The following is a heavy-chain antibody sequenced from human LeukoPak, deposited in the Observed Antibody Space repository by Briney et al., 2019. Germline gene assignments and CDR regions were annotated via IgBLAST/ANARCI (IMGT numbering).Heavy chain of an antibody. CDR1: GYTFTSYD. CDR2: MNPNSGNT. D-gene: IGHD4-23*01. J-gene: IGHJ2*01. V-gene: IGHV1-8*03. Sequence: ASVKVSCKASGYTFTSYDINWVRQATGQGLEWMGWMNPNSGNTGYAQKFQGRVTITRNTSISTAYMELRSLRSDDTAVYYCAREGGNFNWYFDLWGRGTLVTVSS. CDR3: AREGGNFNWYFDL.